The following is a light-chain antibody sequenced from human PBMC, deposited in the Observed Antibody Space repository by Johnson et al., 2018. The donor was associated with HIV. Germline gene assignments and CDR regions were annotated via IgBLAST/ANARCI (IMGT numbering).Light chain of an antibody. Sequence: QSVLTQPPSVSAAPGQKVTISCSGSSSNIGNNYVSWYQQLPGTAPKLLIYENNKRPSGIPDRFSVSKSGTSATLGITGLQTGDEADYYCGTWDTSLSAGGVFGTGTKVTVL. CDR2: ENN. CDR1: SSNIGNNY. CDR3: GTWDTSLSAGGV. J-gene: IGLJ1*01. V-gene: IGLV1-51*02.